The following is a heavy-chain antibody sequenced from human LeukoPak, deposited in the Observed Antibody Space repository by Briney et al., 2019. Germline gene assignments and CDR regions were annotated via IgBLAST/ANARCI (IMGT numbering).Heavy chain of an antibody. J-gene: IGHJ6*01. V-gene: IGHV5-10-1*01. D-gene: IGHD2-8*01. CDR3: AGHVRYYYGMYV. CDR1: GYSFTSYW. CDR2: IDPSDSYT. Sequence: PGESLRISCKGSGYSFTSYWISWVRQMPGKGLEWMGRIDPSDSYTTYSTSFKGHVTISADKSISPAYLQWSSLKASDTAMYYCAGHVRYYYGMYVCGKGGTVTLSP.